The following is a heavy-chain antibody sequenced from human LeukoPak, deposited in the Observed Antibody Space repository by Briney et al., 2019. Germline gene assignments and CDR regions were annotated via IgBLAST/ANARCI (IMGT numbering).Heavy chain of an antibody. CDR3: ARDRRQQVVWDYYYMDV. V-gene: IGHV4-59*01. Sequence: SETLSLTCTVSGGSISSYYWSWIRQPPRTGLEWNGNIYYSGSTNYSPSLKSRVSISVDTSKNQFSLKLSSVTAADTAVYYCARDRRQQVVWDYYYMDVWGKGTTVTVSS. J-gene: IGHJ6*03. D-gene: IGHD6-13*01. CDR1: GGSISSYY. CDR2: IYYSGST.